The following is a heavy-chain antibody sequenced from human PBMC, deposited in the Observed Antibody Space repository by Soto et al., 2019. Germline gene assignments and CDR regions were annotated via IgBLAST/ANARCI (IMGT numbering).Heavy chain of an antibody. CDR1: GFTFNIRA. J-gene: IGHJ4*01. V-gene: IGHV3-23*01. CDR2: ITTSGGST. D-gene: IGHD6-6*01. CDR3: AKKDVAARPPLD. Sequence: PGGSLRLSCEASGFTFNIRAMSWVRQSPGKGLEWVSSITTSGGSTYYADSVRGRFSISRDNSKNTLFLQMNSLRAEDTAIYYCAKKDVAARPPLDWGHGTLVTVSS.